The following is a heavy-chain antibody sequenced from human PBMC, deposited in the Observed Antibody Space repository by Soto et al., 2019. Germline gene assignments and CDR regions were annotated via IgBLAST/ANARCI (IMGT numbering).Heavy chain of an antibody. J-gene: IGHJ4*02. CDR2: ISAYNGNT. CDR3: ARDYDILPGYYTIYYFDY. CDR1: GYTFTSYG. V-gene: IGHV1-18*01. Sequence: ASVKVSCKASGYTFTSYGISWVRQAPGQGLEWMGWISAYNGNTNYAQKLQGRVTMTTEKSTSKAYMELRSLRSDDTAVYYCARDYDILPGYYTIYYFDYWGQGTLVTVSS. D-gene: IGHD3-9*01.